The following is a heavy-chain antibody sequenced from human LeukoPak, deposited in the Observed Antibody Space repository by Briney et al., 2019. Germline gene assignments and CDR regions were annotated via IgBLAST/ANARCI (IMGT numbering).Heavy chain of an antibody. V-gene: IGHV3-23*01. CDR1: GFTFSSYA. J-gene: IGHJ4*02. CDR2: ISGSGGST. Sequence: GGSLRLSCAASGFTFSSYAMSWVRQAPGKGLEWVSAISGSGGSTYYADSVKGRFTISRDNSKNTLFLQMNSLRAEGTAVYYCAKDSFVGGWLVGYSFDSWGQGTLVTVSS. D-gene: IGHD6-19*01. CDR3: AKDSFVGGWLVGYSFDS.